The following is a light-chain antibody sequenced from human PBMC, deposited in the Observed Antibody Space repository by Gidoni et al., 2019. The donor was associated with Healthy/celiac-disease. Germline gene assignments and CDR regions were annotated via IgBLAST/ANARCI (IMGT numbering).Light chain of an antibody. Sequence: DIQMTQSPSSLSASVGARVTITCRASQSISSYLNWYQQKPGKAPKLLIYAASSLQSGVPSRFSGSGSGTDFTPTISSLQPEDFATYYCQQSYSTPPYTFGQGTKLEIK. CDR1: QSISSY. J-gene: IGKJ2*01. V-gene: IGKV1-39*01. CDR2: AAS. CDR3: QQSYSTPPYT.